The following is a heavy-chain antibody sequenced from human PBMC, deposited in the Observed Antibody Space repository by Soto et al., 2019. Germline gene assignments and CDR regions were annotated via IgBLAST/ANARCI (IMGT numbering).Heavy chain of an antibody. D-gene: IGHD3-16*01. CDR3: ARVRRSHYGVDV. Sequence: PSETLSLTGTVSGGSISSYYCSWIRQPPGKGLEWIGYIYYSGITNYNPSLKSRVTISVDTSKNQFSLKLSSVTAADTAVYYCARVRRSHYGVDVFGQGTTFTVSS. J-gene: IGHJ6*02. CDR1: GGSISSYY. CDR2: IYYSGIT. V-gene: IGHV4-59*01.